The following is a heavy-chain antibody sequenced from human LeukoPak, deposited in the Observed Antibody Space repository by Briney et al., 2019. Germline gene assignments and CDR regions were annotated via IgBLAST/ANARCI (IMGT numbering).Heavy chain of an antibody. J-gene: IGHJ3*02. CDR2: INSDWTSK. Sequence: GRSLRLSCAASGFTFSSYWVHWVPQAPGKALVWVSRINSDWTSKTYADSVKGRFTISRDNAKNTLYLQMNGLSAGDPAVYYCARMPGSDNYDGRGKDAFYIWGQRAIVTVSS. D-gene: IGHD3-22*01. V-gene: IGHV3-74*01. CDR1: GFTFSSYW. CDR3: ARMPGSDNYDGRGKDAFYI.